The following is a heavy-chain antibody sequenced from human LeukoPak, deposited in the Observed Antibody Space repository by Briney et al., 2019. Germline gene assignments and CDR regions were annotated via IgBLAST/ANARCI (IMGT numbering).Heavy chain of an antibody. J-gene: IGHJ4*02. Sequence: PSETLSLTCAAYGGSFSGYYWSWIRQPPGKGLEWIGEINHSGSTNYNPSLKSRVTISVDTSKNQFSLKLSSVTAADTAVYYCARDDDYSNLIDYWGQGTLVTVSS. CDR1: GGSFSGYY. D-gene: IGHD4-11*01. V-gene: IGHV4-34*01. CDR3: ARDDDYSNLIDY. CDR2: INHSGST.